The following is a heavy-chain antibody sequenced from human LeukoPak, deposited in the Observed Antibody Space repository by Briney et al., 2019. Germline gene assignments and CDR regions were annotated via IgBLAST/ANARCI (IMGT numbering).Heavy chain of an antibody. CDR2: IYYSGST. CDR1: GGSISSGGYS. D-gene: IGHD1-26*01. J-gene: IGHJ3*02. V-gene: IGHV4-30-4*07. Sequence: SQTLSLTCAVSGGSISSGGYSWSWIRQPPGKGLEWIGYIYYSGSTNYNPSLKSRVTISVDTSKNQFSLKLSSVTAADTAVYYCARAPIVGAPHDAFDIWGQGTMVTVSS. CDR3: ARAPIVGAPHDAFDI.